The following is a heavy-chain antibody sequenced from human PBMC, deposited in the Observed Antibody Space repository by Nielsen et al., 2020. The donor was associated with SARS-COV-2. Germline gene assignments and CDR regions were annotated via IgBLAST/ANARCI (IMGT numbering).Heavy chain of an antibody. CDR2: TSHDGATK. CDR1: ASTFSNYA. D-gene: IGHD2-2*01. V-gene: IGHV3-30*04. Sequence: GESLKISCAASASTFSNYAIHWVRQAPGKGLEWVALTSHDGATKDYADSVKGRVSISRDNAKKSLDLQMNSLRGEDTAVYYCARGVLDYWGQGALVTVSS. CDR3: ARGVLDY. J-gene: IGHJ4*02.